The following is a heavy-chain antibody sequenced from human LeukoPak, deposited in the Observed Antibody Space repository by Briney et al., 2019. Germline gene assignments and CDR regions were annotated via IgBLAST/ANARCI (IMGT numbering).Heavy chain of an antibody. Sequence: SETLSLTCTVSGYSISSGYYWGWIRQPPGKGLEWIGSIYHSGSTYYNPSLKSRVTISVDTSKNQFSLKLSSVTAADTAVYYCARVSRWGYSYGYEDYWGQGTPVTVSS. CDR3: ARVSRWGYSYGYEDY. D-gene: IGHD5-18*01. J-gene: IGHJ4*02. CDR2: IYHSGST. CDR1: GYSISSGYY. V-gene: IGHV4-38-2*02.